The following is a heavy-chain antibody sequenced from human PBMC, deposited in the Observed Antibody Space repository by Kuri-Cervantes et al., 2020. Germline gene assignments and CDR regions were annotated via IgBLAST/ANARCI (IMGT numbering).Heavy chain of an antibody. CDR2: IYHSGST. Sequence: GSLRLSCAASGFTLSDYSMNWVRQAPGKGLEWIGSIYHSGSTYYNPSLKSRVTISVDTSKNQFSLKLSSVTAADTAVYYCARISTRPARGFYWGQGTLVTVSS. CDR3: ARISTRPARGFY. V-gene: IGHV4-38-2*01. D-gene: IGHD6-6*01. J-gene: IGHJ4*02. CDR1: GFTLSDYS.